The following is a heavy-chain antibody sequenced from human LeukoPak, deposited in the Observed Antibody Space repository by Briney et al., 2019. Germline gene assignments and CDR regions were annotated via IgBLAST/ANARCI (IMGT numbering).Heavy chain of an antibody. CDR3: ARALYYYGSGSFRAFDI. J-gene: IGHJ3*02. CDR2: IYYSGST. V-gene: IGHV4-31*03. D-gene: IGHD3-10*01. Sequence: SETLSLTCTVSGGSISNGGYYWSWIRQHPGKGLEWIAYIYYSGSTYYSPSLKSRVTISIDTSKNQFSLKLSFVTAADTAVYYCARALYYYGSGSFRAFDIWGQGTMVTVSS. CDR1: GGSISNGGYY.